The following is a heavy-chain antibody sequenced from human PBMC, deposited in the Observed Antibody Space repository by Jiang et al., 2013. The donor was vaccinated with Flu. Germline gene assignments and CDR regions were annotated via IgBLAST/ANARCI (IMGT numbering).Heavy chain of an antibody. J-gene: IGHJ4*02. D-gene: IGHD3-22*01. Sequence: VALLKPSETLSLTCAVYGGSFSGYYWSWIRQPPGKGLEWIGEINHSGSTNYNPSLKSRVTISVDTSKNQFSLKLSSVTAADTAVYYCARGRTAYYDSSGHIMDQWGQGTLVTVSS. CDR3: ARGRTAYYDSSGHIMDQ. CDR2: INHSGST. CDR1: GGSFSGYY. V-gene: IGHV4-34*01.